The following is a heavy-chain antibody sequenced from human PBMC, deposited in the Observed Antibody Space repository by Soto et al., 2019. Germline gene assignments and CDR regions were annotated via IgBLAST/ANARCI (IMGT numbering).Heavy chain of an antibody. D-gene: IGHD3-10*01. V-gene: IGHV4-34*01. CDR2: INHSGST. Sequence: SETLSLTCAVYGGSFSGYYWSWIRQPPGKGLEWIGEINHSGSTNYNPSLKSRVTISVDTSKNQLSLQLSYVTAADTAVYYCARSHGSGSYDYWGQGTLVTVSS. CDR1: GGSFSGYY. CDR3: ARSHGSGSYDY. J-gene: IGHJ4*02.